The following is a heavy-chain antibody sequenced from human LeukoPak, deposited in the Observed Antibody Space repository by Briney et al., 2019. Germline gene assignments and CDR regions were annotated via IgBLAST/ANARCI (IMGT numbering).Heavy chain of an antibody. CDR1: GGSISYYY. J-gene: IGHJ4*02. CDR3: ARKGGHFDY. V-gene: IGHV4-59*01. Sequence: SETLSLTCTVSGGSISYYYWSWIRQSPGKGLEWIGYIYYNGSTNYNPSLKSRVTIPVDMSKNQFSLKVTSVTAADTAIYYCARKGGHFDYWGQGTLVTVSS. CDR2: IYYNGST. D-gene: IGHD2-15*01.